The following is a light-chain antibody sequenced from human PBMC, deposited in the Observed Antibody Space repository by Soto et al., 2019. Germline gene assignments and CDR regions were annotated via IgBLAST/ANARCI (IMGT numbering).Light chain of an antibody. CDR1: QSISIW. Sequence: DIQMTQSPSTLSASVGDRVTITCRASQSISIWLAWYQQKPGQPPKLLTYWASTRESGVPDRISGSGSGTDFTLTISSLQAEDVAVYYCQQYYSTPLTFGGGTKVDI. CDR3: QQYYSTPLT. J-gene: IGKJ4*01. V-gene: IGKV4-1*01. CDR2: WAS.